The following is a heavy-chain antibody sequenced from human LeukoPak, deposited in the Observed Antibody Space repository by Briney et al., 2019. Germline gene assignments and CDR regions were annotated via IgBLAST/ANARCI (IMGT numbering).Heavy chain of an antibody. CDR1: GFTFSSYA. J-gene: IGHJ4*02. CDR2: ISYDGSNK. CDR3: ARDGYCSSTGCSAYFFDS. V-gene: IGHV3-30-3*01. Sequence: PGRSLRLSCAASGFTFSSYAMHWVRQAPGKGLHWVAVISYDGSNKYYADSVKGRFTISRDNSKNTLYLQLNSLRPEDTALYYCARDGYCSSTGCSAYFFDSLGQGTLVTVSS. D-gene: IGHD2-2*03.